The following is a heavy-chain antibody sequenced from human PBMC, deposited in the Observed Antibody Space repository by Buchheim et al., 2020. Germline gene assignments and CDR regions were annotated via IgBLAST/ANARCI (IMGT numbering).Heavy chain of an antibody. CDR2: ISGGGGIT. D-gene: IGHD6-19*01. J-gene: IGHJ4*02. CDR1: GFTFSSYA. V-gene: IGHV3-23*01. Sequence: EVQLFESGGGLVQPGESLRLSCAASGFTFSSYAMSWVRQAPGSGLEWVSVISGGGGITYDADSVKGRFTISRDNSKNSLDLQMNSLRVEDTAVYYCATGYSSGWSRGYNYWGQGTL. CDR3: ATGYSSGWSRGYNY.